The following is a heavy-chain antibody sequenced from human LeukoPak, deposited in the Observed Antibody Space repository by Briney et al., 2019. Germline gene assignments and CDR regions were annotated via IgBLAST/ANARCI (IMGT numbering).Heavy chain of an antibody. CDR1: GYTFTDYY. J-gene: IGHJ3*02. D-gene: IGHD3-22*01. Sequence: GASVKVSCKASGYTFTDYYMHWVRQAPGQGLEWMGWINPNSGGTNYAQKFQGRVTVTRDTSISTAYMDLSRLRSDDTAVYYCARAGVWDYSDSSGYHNAAFDIWGQGTMVTVSS. CDR2: INPNSGGT. CDR3: ARAGVWDYSDSSGYHNAAFDI. V-gene: IGHV1-2*02.